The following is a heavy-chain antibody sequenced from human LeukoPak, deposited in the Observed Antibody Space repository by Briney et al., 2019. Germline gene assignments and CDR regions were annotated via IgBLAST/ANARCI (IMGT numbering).Heavy chain of an antibody. CDR2: IKEDGRET. J-gene: IGHJ3*02. CDR1: GFXFSGYG. V-gene: IGHV3-7*05. CDR3: AREGGWPPNFDAFDI. Sequence: GGSLRLSCEASGFXFSGYGMTWIRQAPGKGLEWVADIKEDGRETSYVDSVKGRFTISRDNVKNSLYLEMTSLRGDDTAVYFCAREGGWPPNFDAFDIWGQGIMVTVSS. D-gene: IGHD5-24*01.